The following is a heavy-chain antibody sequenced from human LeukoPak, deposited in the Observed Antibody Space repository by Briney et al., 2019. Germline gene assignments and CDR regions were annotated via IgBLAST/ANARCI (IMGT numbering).Heavy chain of an antibody. CDR1: GYTFTSYY. CDR2: INPNSGGT. CDR3: AWQYQLLDAFDI. J-gene: IGHJ3*02. Sequence: ASVKVSCKASGYTFTSYYMHWVRQAPGQGLEWMGIINPNSGGTNYAQKFQGRVTMTRDTSISTAYMELSRLRSDDTAVYYCAWQYQLLDAFDIWGQGTMVTVSS. V-gene: IGHV1-2*02. D-gene: IGHD2-2*01.